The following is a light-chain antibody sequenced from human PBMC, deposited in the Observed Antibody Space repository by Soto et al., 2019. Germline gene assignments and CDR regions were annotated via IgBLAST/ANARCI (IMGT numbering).Light chain of an antibody. CDR2: EVT. CDR3: ISYTSSSTWV. Sequence: QSVLTQPASVSGSRGQSITISCVGRNTDVGQDKSVSWYQQGPGKAPKLLIFEVTNRPSGVSSRFSGSRSGNTASLTISGLQPDDEGDYYCISYTSSSTWVFGGGTKLTVL. V-gene: IGLV2-14*01. CDR1: NTDVGQDKS. J-gene: IGLJ3*02.